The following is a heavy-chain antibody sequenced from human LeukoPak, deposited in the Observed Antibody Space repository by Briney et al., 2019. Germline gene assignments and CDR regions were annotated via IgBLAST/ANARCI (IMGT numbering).Heavy chain of an antibody. CDR3: AKGTMAIITPSSFDY. D-gene: IGHD5-24*01. CDR2: ISWNSGSI. J-gene: IGHJ4*02. CDR1: GFTFDDYA. Sequence: GGSLRLSCAASGFTFDDYAMHWVRQAPRKGLEWVSGISWNSGSIGYADSVKGRFTISRDNAKNSLYLQMNSLRAEDMALYYCAKGTMAIITPSSFDYWGQGTLVTVSS. V-gene: IGHV3-9*03.